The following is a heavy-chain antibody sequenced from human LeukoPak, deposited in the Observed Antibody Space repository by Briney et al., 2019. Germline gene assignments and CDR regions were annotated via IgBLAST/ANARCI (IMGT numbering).Heavy chain of an antibody. CDR1: GFTFSSYA. CDR2: ISSSSSYI. J-gene: IGHJ4*02. V-gene: IGHV3-21*01. Sequence: GGSLRLSCAASGFTFSSYAMSWVRQAPGKGLEWVSSISSSSSYIYYADSVKGRFTISRDNAKNSLYLQMNSLRAEDTAVYYCARDYDFWSGYYLDFDYWGQGTLVTVSS. D-gene: IGHD3-3*01. CDR3: ARDYDFWSGYYLDFDY.